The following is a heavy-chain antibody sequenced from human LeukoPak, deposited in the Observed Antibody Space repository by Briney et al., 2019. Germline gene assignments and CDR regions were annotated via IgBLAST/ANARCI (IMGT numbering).Heavy chain of an antibody. Sequence: SVKVSCKASGGTFSSYAISWVRQAPGQGLEWMGGIIPIFGTANYAQKFQGRVTITADKSTSTAYMELSSLRSEDTAVYYCARESITMIVVVIAAYYFDYWGQGTLVTVSS. D-gene: IGHD3-22*01. J-gene: IGHJ4*02. CDR3: ARESITMIVVVIAAYYFDY. CDR2: IIPIFGTA. V-gene: IGHV1-69*06. CDR1: GGTFSSYA.